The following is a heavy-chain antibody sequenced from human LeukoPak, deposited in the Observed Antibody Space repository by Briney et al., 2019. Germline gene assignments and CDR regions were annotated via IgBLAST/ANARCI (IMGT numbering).Heavy chain of an antibody. CDR1: GFTFSDYS. V-gene: IGHV3-30*02. D-gene: IGHD2-15*01. Sequence: QTGGSLRLSCAASGFTFSDYSMHWVRQAPGKGLNWVAFIRYDGNNKYYADSVKGRSTISRDNSKNMLYLEMNSLSTEDTAVYYCAKVRYCSGVNCYPDDNWGQGTLVTVSS. CDR3: AKVRYCSGVNCYPDDN. J-gene: IGHJ4*02. CDR2: IRYDGNNK.